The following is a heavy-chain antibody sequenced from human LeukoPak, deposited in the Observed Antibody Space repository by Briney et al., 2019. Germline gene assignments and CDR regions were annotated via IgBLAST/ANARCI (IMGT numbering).Heavy chain of an antibody. Sequence: GSLRLSCAASGFTFSKYWMLWVRQAPGKGLESVSRINTDGTVTTYADSVKGRFTVSRDNADSTMFLQMNSVRDEDTAVYYCATKQWLAPPPDSWGQGTPVTVSS. D-gene: IGHD6-19*01. J-gene: IGHJ4*02. CDR3: ATKQWLAPPPDS. CDR1: GFTFSKYW. V-gene: IGHV3-74*01. CDR2: INTDGTVT.